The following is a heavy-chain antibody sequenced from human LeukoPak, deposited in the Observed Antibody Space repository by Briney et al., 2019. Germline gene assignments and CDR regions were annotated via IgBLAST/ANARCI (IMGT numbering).Heavy chain of an antibody. Sequence: ASVKVSCKASGGTFSSYAISWVRQAPGQGLEWMGGIIPIFGTANYAQKLQGRVTITADESTSTAYMELSSLRSEDTAVYYCARDSIPHGELYYYGMDVWGQGTTVTVSS. J-gene: IGHJ6*02. V-gene: IGHV1-69*13. CDR2: IIPIFGTA. CDR1: GGTFSSYA. CDR3: ARDSIPHGELYYYGMDV. D-gene: IGHD4-17*01.